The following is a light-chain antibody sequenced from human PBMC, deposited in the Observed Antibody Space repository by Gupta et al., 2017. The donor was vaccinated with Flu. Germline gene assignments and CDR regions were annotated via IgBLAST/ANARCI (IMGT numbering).Light chain of an antibody. CDR1: SSNIGAGYD. CDR3: QSYDSSLSAV. J-gene: IGLJ1*01. Sequence: QSVLTQPPSVSGGPGQRVTISCTGSSSNIGAGYDVHWYQQLPGTAPKLLIYGNSNRPSGVPDRFSGSKSGTSASLAITGLQAEDEADYYCQSYDSSLSAVFGTGTKVTVL. CDR2: GNS. V-gene: IGLV1-40*01.